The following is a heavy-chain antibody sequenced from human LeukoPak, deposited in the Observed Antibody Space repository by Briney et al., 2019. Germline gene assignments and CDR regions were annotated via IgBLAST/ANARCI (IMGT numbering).Heavy chain of an antibody. CDR2: ISSSSSYI. CDR3: ARAAGHYYYMDV. CDR1: GFTFSSYS. D-gene: IGHD6-13*01. V-gene: IGHV3-21*01. Sequence: GGSLRLSCAASGFTFSSYSMNWVRQAPGKGLEWVSSISSSSSYIYYADSVKGRFTISRDNAKNSLYLQMNSLRAEDTAVYYCARAAGHYYYMDVWGKGTTVTISS. J-gene: IGHJ6*03.